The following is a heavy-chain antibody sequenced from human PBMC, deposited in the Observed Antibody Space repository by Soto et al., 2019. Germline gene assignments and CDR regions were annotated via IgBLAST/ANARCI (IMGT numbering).Heavy chain of an antibody. J-gene: IGHJ4*02. CDR1: GFTFSSYG. Sequence: GSLRLSCAASGFTFSSYGMHWVRQAPGKGLEWVAVISYDGSNKYYADSVKGRFTISRDNSKNTLYLRMNSLRAEDTAVYYCAKGPHNWFDYWGQGTLVTVSS. D-gene: IGHD1-20*01. CDR3: AKGPHNWFDY. CDR2: ISYDGSNK. V-gene: IGHV3-30*18.